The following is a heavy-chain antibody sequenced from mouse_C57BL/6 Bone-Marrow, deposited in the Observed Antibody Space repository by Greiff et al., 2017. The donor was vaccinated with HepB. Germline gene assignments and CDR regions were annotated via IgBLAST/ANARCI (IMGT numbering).Heavy chain of an antibody. V-gene: IGHV5-17*01. CDR1: GFTFSDYG. CDR3: ARDYYDPYWYFDV. D-gene: IGHD2-4*01. Sequence: EVKLQESGGGLVKPGGSLKLSCAASGFTFSDYGMHWVRQAPEKGLEWVAYISSGSSTIYYADTVKGRFTISRDNAKNTLFLQMTSLRSEDTAMYYCARDYYDPYWYFDVWGTGTTVTVSS. CDR2: ISSGSSTI. J-gene: IGHJ1*03.